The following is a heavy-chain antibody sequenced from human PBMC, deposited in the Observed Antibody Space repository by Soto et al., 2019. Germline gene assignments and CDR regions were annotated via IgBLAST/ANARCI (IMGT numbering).Heavy chain of an antibody. D-gene: IGHD3-3*01. CDR3: ARVENFDFWLRRDGFDI. Sequence: QVQLVESGGGVVQPGRSLRLSCATSESTFSSFGMHWVRQAPGKGLEWVAVISYDGSNKYYADSVKGRFTISRDNSKNTMYLQMNSLRADDTDVYYCARVENFDFWLRRDGFDIWGQGTMVTVSS. J-gene: IGHJ3*02. CDR1: ESTFSSFG. V-gene: IGHV3-30*19. CDR2: ISYDGSNK.